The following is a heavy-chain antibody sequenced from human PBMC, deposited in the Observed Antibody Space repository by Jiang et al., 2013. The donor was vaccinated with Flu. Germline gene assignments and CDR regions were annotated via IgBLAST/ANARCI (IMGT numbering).Heavy chain of an antibody. CDR1: GGSFSGYY. V-gene: IGHV4-34*01. D-gene: IGHD2-2*01. Sequence: LLKPSETLSLTCAAYGGSFSGYYWSWIRQPPGKGLEWIGEINHSGSTNYNPSLKSRVTISVDTSKNQFSLKLSSVTAADTAVYYCARGRVVRGYCSGTSCRNYYYYYYGMDVRGQGTTVTVSS. CDR3: ARGRVVRGYCSGTSCRNYYYYYYGMDV. CDR2: INHSGST. J-gene: IGHJ6*02.